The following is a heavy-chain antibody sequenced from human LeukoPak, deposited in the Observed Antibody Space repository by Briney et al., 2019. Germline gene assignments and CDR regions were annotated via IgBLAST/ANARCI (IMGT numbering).Heavy chain of an antibody. CDR2: ISAYNGNT. V-gene: IGHV1-18*04. CDR1: GYTFTSYY. CDR3: ARDGFLAAAGKGNWFDP. D-gene: IGHD6-13*01. Sequence: GASVKVSCRASGYTFTSYYMHWVRQAPGQGLEWMGWISAYNGNTNYAQKLQGRVTMTTDTSTSTAYMELRSLRSDDTAVYYCARDGFLAAAGKGNWFDPWGQGTLVTVSS. J-gene: IGHJ5*02.